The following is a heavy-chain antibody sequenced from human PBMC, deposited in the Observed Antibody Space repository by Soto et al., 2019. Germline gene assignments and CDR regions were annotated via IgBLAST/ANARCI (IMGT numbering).Heavy chain of an antibody. V-gene: IGHV3-23*01. D-gene: IGHD6-19*01. CDR3: GKGGRLEATDY. J-gene: IGHJ4*02. CDR1: GFTFSSYV. CDR2: ISGSGGST. Sequence: EVQLLESGGGLVQAGGSLRLSCAASGFTFSSYVMSWVRQAPGKGLEWVSAISGSGGSTYYADYVKGRFTISRDNSKNTLYLQMNSLRVEDTAVFYCGKGGRLEATDYWGQGTLVTVSS.